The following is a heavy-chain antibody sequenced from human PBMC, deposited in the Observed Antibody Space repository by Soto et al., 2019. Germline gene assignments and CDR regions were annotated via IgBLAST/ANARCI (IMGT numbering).Heavy chain of an antibody. CDR2: MNPNSNNT. J-gene: IGHJ5*01. D-gene: IGHD2-21*01. CDR3: ARSDGYHLNWLDS. CDR1: GYTFASYD. Sequence: QVQLVQSGAEVKTPWASVKVSCKASGYTFASYDMNWVRQAPGQGLEWMGWMNPNSNNTGYAQKFQGRLTMTRDIALSIAHMELSSLRNEDTDVYYCARSDGYHLNWLDSWGQGTLVTVSA. V-gene: IGHV1-8*01.